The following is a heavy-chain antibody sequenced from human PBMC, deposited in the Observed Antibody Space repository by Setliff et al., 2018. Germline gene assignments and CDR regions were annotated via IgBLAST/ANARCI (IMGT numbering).Heavy chain of an antibody. V-gene: IGHV4-61*02. Sequence: PSETLSLTCTVSGGSITSGSFYWSWIRQPAGKKLEWIVRIHASGSPDYNPSLKSRVTISVDTSKNQFSLKLNSVTAADTAVYYCARRGLGSYYYGSDFLSFDYWGQGNLVTVSS. J-gene: IGHJ4*02. D-gene: IGHD3-22*01. CDR2: IHASGSP. CDR3: ARRGLGSYYYGSDFLSFDY. CDR1: GGSITSGSFY.